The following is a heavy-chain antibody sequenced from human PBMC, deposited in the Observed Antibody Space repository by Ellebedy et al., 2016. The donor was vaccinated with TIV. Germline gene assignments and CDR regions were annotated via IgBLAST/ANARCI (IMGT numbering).Heavy chain of an antibody. CDR3: ARDRLGGYGFDP. Sequence: PGGSLRLSCVASGLTISRSWMSWARLAPGKGLEWVANIKPYGSEKGYVASVRGRFTITRDNAKNTLYLQMGSLRVDDMAVYYCARDRLGGYGFDPWGQGTLVTVSS. V-gene: IGHV3-7*01. CDR1: GLTISRSW. J-gene: IGHJ5*02. CDR2: IKPYGSEK. D-gene: IGHD5-12*01.